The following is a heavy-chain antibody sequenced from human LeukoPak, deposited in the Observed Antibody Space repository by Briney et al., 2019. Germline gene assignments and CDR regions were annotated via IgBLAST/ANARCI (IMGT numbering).Heavy chain of an antibody. D-gene: IGHD3-3*01. Sequence: ASVKVSCKASGYTFTSYGISWVRQAPGQGLEWMGRISAYNGNTNYAQKLQGRVTMTTDTSTSTAYMELRSLRSDDTAVYYCARGPYNYDFWSGYSLYGMDVWGQGTTVTVSS. V-gene: IGHV1-18*01. CDR1: GYTFTSYG. CDR3: ARGPYNYDFWSGYSLYGMDV. CDR2: ISAYNGNT. J-gene: IGHJ6*02.